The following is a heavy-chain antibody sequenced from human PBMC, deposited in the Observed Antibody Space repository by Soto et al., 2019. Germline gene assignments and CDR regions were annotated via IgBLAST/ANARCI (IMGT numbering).Heavy chain of an antibody. CDR3: ARDDITGTTGWFDP. CDR2: ISSSSSYI. V-gene: IGHV3-21*01. CDR1: GFTFSSYS. D-gene: IGHD1-7*01. Sequence: GGSLRLSCAASGFTFSSYSMNWVRQAPGKGLEWVSSISSSSSYIYYADSVKGRFTISRDNAKNSLYLQMNSLRAEDTAVYYCARDDITGTTGWFDPWGQGTLVTVSS. J-gene: IGHJ5*02.